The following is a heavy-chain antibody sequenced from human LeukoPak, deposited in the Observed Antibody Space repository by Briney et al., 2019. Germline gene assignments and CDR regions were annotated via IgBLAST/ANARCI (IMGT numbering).Heavy chain of an antibody. J-gene: IGHJ4*02. CDR1: GYTFTSYG. D-gene: IGHD6-13*01. CDR2: ISAYNGNT. CDR3: ARDLGIAAAGTQDY. V-gene: IGHV1-18*04. Sequence: ASVKVSCKASGYTFTSYGISWVRQAPGQGLEWMGWISAYNGNTNYAQKLQGKVTMTTDTSTSTAYMELRSLRSDDTAVYYCARDLGIAAAGTQDYWGQGTLVTVSS.